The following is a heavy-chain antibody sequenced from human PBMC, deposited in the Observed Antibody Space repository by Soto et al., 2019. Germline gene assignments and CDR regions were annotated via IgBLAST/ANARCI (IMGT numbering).Heavy chain of an antibody. CDR3: VGEILSGGADV. J-gene: IGHJ6*02. V-gene: IGHV3-9*01. CDR2: IYGSGAV. D-gene: IGHD3-10*01. CDR1: GFTVRDSA. Sequence: EVQLVESGGGLVQPGRSLRLSCAASGFTVRDSAMHWVRQVKGGGLEWVAGIYGSGAVGYVGAVRGRFTTSRDVAKNSLHLQMNSLTIEDTALYYCVGEILSGGADVWGQGATVTVSS.